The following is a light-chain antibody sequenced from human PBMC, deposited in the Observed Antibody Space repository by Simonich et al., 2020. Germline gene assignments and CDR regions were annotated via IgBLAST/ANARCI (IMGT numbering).Light chain of an antibody. J-gene: IGLJ2*01. V-gene: IGLV2-23*01. CDR1: SSDVGSYNL. CDR3: CSYAGSSTYVV. Sequence: QSALTQPASVSGSPGQSITISCTGTSSDVGSYNLVSWYQQHPGKDPKLMIYEGSKRPSGVSNRFSSSKSGNTASLTISGLQAEDEADYYCCSYAGSSTYVVFGGGTKLTVL. CDR2: EGS.